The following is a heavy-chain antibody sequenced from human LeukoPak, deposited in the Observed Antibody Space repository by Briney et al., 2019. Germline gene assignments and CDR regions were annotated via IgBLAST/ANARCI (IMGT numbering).Heavy chain of an antibody. CDR2: ISYDGSNK. V-gene: IGHV3-30*18. CDR3: AKDRVAVAGQISFYYYYGMDV. Sequence: PGGSLRLSCAASGFTFSSYGMHWVRQAPGKGLEWVAVISYDGSNKYYADSVKGRFTISRDNSKNTLYLQMNSLRAEDTAVYYCAKDRVAVAGQISFYYYYGMDVWGQGTTVTVSS. J-gene: IGHJ6*02. D-gene: IGHD6-19*01. CDR1: GFTFSSYG.